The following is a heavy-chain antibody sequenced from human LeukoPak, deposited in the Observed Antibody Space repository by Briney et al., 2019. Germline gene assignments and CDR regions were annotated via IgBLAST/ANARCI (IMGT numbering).Heavy chain of an antibody. V-gene: IGHV1-69*13. CDR1: GGTFSSYA. CDR2: IFSIFGTA. Sequence: GASVRVSCKASGGTFSSYAISWVRQAPGQGLEWMGGIFSIFGTANYAQKFQGRVTITADESTSTAYMELSSLRSEDTAVYYCAREGYCSSTSCYKGDYWGQGTLVTVSS. CDR3: AREGYCSSTSCYKGDY. D-gene: IGHD2-2*02. J-gene: IGHJ4*02.